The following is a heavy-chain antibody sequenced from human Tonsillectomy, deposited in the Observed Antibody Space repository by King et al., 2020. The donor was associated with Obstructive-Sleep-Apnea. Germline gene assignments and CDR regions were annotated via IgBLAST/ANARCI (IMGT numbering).Heavy chain of an antibody. D-gene: IGHD5-12*01. V-gene: IGHV5-51*01. CDR2: IYPCDSDT. Sequence: VQLVQSGAEVKKPGESLKISCKTSGYTFTKYWIGWVRQVPGKGLEWMGMIYPCDSDTKYGPSLQGQVTISDDKSISTTFVQWSSLKASDTAMYYCATSIVTTVGGVFDIWGQGTMVTVSS. CDR3: ATSIVTTVGGVFDI. CDR1: GYTFTKYW. J-gene: IGHJ3*02.